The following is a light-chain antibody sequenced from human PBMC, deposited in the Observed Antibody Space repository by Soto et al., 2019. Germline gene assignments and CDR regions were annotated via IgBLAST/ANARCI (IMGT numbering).Light chain of an antibody. J-gene: IGKJ1*01. V-gene: IGKV1-5*01. CDR2: DAS. Sequence: DIQMSQSPSTLSASVGDRFTITCRASQTISSWLAWYQQKPGKAPQLLIYDASSLQSGVPSRFSGSGFGTEFTLTISSLQPDDFATYYCQHYNSYPWTFGQGTKVDI. CDR1: QTISSW. CDR3: QHYNSYPWT.